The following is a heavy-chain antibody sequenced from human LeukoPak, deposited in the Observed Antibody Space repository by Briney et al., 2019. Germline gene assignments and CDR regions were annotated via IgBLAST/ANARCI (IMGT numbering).Heavy chain of an antibody. Sequence: GASVKVSCKASGYTSTGYYMHWVRQAPGQGLEWMGWINPNSGGTNYAQKFQGRVTMTRDTSISTAYMELSRLRSDDTAVYYCARGNDFWSGYFLFFDYWGQGTLVTVSS. J-gene: IGHJ4*02. CDR3: ARGNDFWSGYFLFFDY. V-gene: IGHV1-2*02. CDR1: GYTSTGYY. CDR2: INPNSGGT. D-gene: IGHD3-3*01.